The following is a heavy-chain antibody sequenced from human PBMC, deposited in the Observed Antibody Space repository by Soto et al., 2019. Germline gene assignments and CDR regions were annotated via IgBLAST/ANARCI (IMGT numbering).Heavy chain of an antibody. D-gene: IGHD3-3*01. J-gene: IGHJ6*02. CDR1: GDSVSSYW. Sequence: GESLNSSVRGWGDSVSSYWIGWVRQMPGKGVEGMGIIYPVDSDTRYSPSFQGQVTISADKSISTAYLQWSSMKASHTAMYYCARCPFYHFWSASPPYYYGLHVWGQGTTVTVSS. CDR3: ARCPFYHFWSASPPYYYGLHV. CDR2: IYPVDSDT. V-gene: IGHV5-51*01.